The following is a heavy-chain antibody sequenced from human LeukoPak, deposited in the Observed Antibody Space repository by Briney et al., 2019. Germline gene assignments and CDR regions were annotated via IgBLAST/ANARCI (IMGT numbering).Heavy chain of an antibody. J-gene: IGHJ4*02. D-gene: IGHD3-22*01. Sequence: GGSLRLSCAASGLTVSDNYMTWVRQAPGKGLECVSVIYAGGSTFYADSVKGRFTISRDNSKHTVYLQMNSLRAEDTAVYYCARDRSYDSSGYPFDFWGQGTLVTVSS. CDR3: ARDRSYDSSGYPFDF. CDR2: IYAGGST. V-gene: IGHV3-66*02. CDR1: GLTVSDNY.